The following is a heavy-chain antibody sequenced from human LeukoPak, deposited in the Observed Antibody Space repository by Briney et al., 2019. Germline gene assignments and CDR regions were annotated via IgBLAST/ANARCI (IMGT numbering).Heavy chain of an antibody. V-gene: IGHV4-39*01. D-gene: IGHD2-15*01. J-gene: IGHJ3*02. CDR3: ARLGSGLVAAAPSAFDI. Sequence: SETLSLTCTVSGGSISSSDYYWVWIRQPPGEGLEWIGSIYYSGNTYYNPSLKSRVTISVDTSENQFSLKLSSVTAADTAVYYCARLGSGLVAAAPSAFDIWGQGTMVTVSS. CDR1: GGSISSSDYY. CDR2: IYYSGNT.